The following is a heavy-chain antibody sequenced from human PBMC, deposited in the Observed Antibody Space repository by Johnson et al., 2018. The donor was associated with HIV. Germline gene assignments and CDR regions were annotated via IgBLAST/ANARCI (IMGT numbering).Heavy chain of an antibody. CDR2: IKQDGSET. CDR3: VSVVRMPFSSDWKSFHI. J-gene: IGHJ3*02. V-gene: IGHV3-7*01. D-gene: IGHD6-19*01. Sequence: MLLVESGGGLVQPGGSLRLSCAVSGFTVISNYMSWVRQGPGKGLEWVASIKQDGSETSYVDSVKGRFIISRDNAQNSLFLQMNSLRAGDTALYYCVSVVRMPFSSDWKSFHIWCQGTLVSVSS. CDR1: GFTVISNY.